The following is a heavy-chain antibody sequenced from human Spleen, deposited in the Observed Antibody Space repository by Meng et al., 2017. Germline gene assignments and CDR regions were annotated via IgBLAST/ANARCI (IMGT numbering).Heavy chain of an antibody. V-gene: IGHV4-31*03. CDR1: GGSITRDGIY. J-gene: IGHJ4*02. CDR2: IYYNGVT. CDR3: ARGGDYGGNLNDY. D-gene: IGHD4-23*01. Sequence: SETLSLTCTVSGGSITRDGIYWSWLRQVPGKGPEWIGYIYYNGVTYYNPSLESRVTISVDPPKNQFSLKLHSVTAADTAVYYCARGGDYGGNLNDYWGQGTLVTVSS.